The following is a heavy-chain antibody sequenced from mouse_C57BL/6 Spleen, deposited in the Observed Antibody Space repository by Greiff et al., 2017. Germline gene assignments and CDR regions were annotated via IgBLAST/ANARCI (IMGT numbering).Heavy chain of an antibody. D-gene: IGHD4-1*01. CDR3: TRSLTGTGAMDY. V-gene: IGHV5-9-1*02. Sequence: EVMLVESGEGLVKPRGSLKLSCAASGFTFSSYAMSWVRQTPEKRLEWVAYISSGGDYIYYADTVKGRFTISRDNARNTLYLQMSSLKSEDTAMYYCTRSLTGTGAMDYWGQGTSVTVSS. J-gene: IGHJ4*01. CDR1: GFTFSSYA. CDR2: ISSGGDYI.